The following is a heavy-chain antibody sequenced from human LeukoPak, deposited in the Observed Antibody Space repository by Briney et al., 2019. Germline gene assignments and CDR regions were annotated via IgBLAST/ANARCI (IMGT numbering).Heavy chain of an antibody. CDR2: IRNKANGYTT. V-gene: IGHV3-72*01. CDR1: EFTFSDHY. J-gene: IGHJ4*02. CDR3: ARGRDRGSYFDC. D-gene: IGHD1-26*01. Sequence: PGGSLRLSCAASEFTFSDHYMDWVRQAPGKGLEWVGRIRNKANGYTTDYAASVKGRFTISRDYSKNSLYLQMNSLETEDTAVYFCARGRDRGSYFDCWGQGTLVTVSS.